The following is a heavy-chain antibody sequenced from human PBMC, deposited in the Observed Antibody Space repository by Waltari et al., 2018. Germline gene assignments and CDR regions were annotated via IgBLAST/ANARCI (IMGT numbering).Heavy chain of an antibody. CDR2: IYYSGST. Sequence: QLQLQESGPGLVKPSETLSLTCPVSGGSIRSSSYYWGWIRQPPGKGLEWIGSIYYSGSTYYNPSLKSRVTISVDTSKNQFSLKLSSVTAADTAVYYCARGKQPDAFDIWGQGTMVTVSS. CDR1: GGSIRSSSYY. D-gene: IGHD6-13*01. J-gene: IGHJ3*02. CDR3: ARGKQPDAFDI. V-gene: IGHV4-39*07.